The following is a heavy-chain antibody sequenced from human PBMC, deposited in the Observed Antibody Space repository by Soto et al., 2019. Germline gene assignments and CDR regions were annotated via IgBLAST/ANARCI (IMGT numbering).Heavy chain of an antibody. V-gene: IGHV3-23*01. D-gene: IGHD6-13*01. CDR3: AKDGNLKAAAGSYGMDV. CDR2: ISGSGGST. CDR1: GFTFSSYA. J-gene: IGHJ6*02. Sequence: PGGSLRLSCAASGFTFSSYAMSWVRQAPGKGLEWVSAISGSGGSTYYADSVKGRFTISRDNSKNTLYLQMNSLRAEDTAVYYCAKDGNLKAAAGSYGMDVWGQGTTVTVSS.